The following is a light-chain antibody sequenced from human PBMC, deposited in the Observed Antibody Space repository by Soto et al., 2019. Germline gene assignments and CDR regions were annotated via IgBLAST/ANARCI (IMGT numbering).Light chain of an antibody. Sequence: DIQMTQSPSTLSASVGDRVTITCRASQSISSWLAWYQQKPGKAPKLLIYDATSMESGVPSRFSGSGSGTEFTLTISSLQPDEFATYYCQHYNSYPTFGQGTKVEIK. CDR2: DAT. CDR1: QSISSW. V-gene: IGKV1-5*01. J-gene: IGKJ1*01. CDR3: QHYNSYPT.